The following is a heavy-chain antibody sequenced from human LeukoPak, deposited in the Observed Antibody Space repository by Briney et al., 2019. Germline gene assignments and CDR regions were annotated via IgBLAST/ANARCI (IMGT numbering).Heavy chain of an antibody. Sequence: GGSLRLSCAASGFTFSSYWMSWVRQAPGKGLEWVANIKQDGSEKYYVDSAKGRFTISRDNSKNTLYLQMNSLRAEDTAVYYCAKSPPLTNWFDPWGQGTLVTVSS. V-gene: IGHV3-7*03. CDR1: GFTFSSYW. J-gene: IGHJ5*02. CDR3: AKSPPLTNWFDP. CDR2: IKQDGSEK.